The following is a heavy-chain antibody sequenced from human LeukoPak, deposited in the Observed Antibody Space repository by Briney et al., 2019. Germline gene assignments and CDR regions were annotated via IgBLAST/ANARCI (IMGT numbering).Heavy chain of an antibody. CDR3: ARGGNYWPQWWFDP. V-gene: IGHV4-39*07. Sequence: SETLSLTCTVSGDSISSSSSYWGWIRQPPGEGLEWIGSIYYSGSTYYNTSLKSRVTISVDTSKNQFSLRLNSVPPADTAVYYCARGGNYWPQWWFDPWGRGTLVSVSS. J-gene: IGHJ5*02. CDR1: GDSISSSSSY. CDR2: IYYSGST. D-gene: IGHD1-26*01.